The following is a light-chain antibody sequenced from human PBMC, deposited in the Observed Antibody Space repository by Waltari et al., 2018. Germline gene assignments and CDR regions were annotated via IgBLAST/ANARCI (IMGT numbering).Light chain of an antibody. CDR3: HQYYTTPYT. Sequence: DIQMTQSPSSPSPSLGDRVPITCRASQRISNSLTWYQQKPGTAPKLLLSATSRLESGVPSRFSGSGSGTDYTLTINSLQPEDLATYYCHQYYTTPYTFGQGTKLEIK. J-gene: IGKJ2*01. CDR2: ATS. V-gene: IGKV1-NL1*01. CDR1: QRISNS.